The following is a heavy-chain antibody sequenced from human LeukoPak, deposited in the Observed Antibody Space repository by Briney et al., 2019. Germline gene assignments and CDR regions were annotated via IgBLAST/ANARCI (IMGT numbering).Heavy chain of an antibody. V-gene: IGHV1-18*01. CDR3: ARTCSSSRCYMVH. CDR2: ISVYIGNT. J-gene: IGHJ4*02. Sequence: ASVKVSFKASGYTFANFGITWVRQAPGQGLEWMGWISVYIGNTNYAQNHQGRVTLTTDTSTSTDYMELRSLRADDTALYYCARTCSSSRCYMVHWGQGTLVTVSS. D-gene: IGHD2-2*02. CDR1: GYTFANFG.